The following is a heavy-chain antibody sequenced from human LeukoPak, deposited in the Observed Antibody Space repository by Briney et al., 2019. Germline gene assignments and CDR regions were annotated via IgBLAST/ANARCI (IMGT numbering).Heavy chain of an antibody. CDR1: GFSFSTNT. Sequence: GGSLRLSCAASGFSFSTNTMYWVRQSPGKWLEWVAVIPCDGSNTTYADSVKGRFTISRDNAKNSLYLQMNSLRDEDTAVYYCARAAYASSPDYWGQGTLVTVSS. V-gene: IGHV3-30-3*01. CDR2: IPCDGSNT. CDR3: ARAAYASSPDY. D-gene: IGHD6-13*01. J-gene: IGHJ4*02.